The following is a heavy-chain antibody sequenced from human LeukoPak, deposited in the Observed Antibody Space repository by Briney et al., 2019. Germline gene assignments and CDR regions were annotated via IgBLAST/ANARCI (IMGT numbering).Heavy chain of an antibody. D-gene: IGHD3-22*01. CDR3: ARAPTSTMIVGRPFYYYGMDV. V-gene: IGHV4-59*08. CDR1: GGSITGLY. CDR2: IYYSGST. J-gene: IGHJ6*02. Sequence: PSETLSLTCTVSGGSITGLYWSWIRQPPGKGLEWIGYIYYSGSTNYNPSLKSRVTISVDTSKNQFSLKLSSVTAADTAVYYCARAPTSTMIVGRPFYYYGMDVWGQGTTVTVSS.